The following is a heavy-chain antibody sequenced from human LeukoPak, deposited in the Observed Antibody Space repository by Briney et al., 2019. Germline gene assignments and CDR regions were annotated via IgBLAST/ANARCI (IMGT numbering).Heavy chain of an antibody. D-gene: IGHD3-3*01. CDR3: AREGYYDFWSGYSGWTHHYNWFDP. CDR2: INPSGGST. Sequence: ASVKVSCKASGYTFTNYYMHWVRQAPGQGLEWMGIINPSGGSTSYAQKFQGRVTMTRDTSTSTVYMELSSLRSEDTAVYYCAREGYYDFWSGYSGWTHHYNWFDPWGQGTLVTVSS. J-gene: IGHJ5*02. V-gene: IGHV1-46*01. CDR1: GYTFTNYY.